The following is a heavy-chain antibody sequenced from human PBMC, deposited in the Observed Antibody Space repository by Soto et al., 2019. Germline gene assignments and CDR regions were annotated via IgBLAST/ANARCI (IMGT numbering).Heavy chain of an antibody. CDR2: ISGSGGST. Sequence: PRGSLRLSCSASGFTFSSYAMHWVRQAPGKGLEWVSAISGSGGSTYYADSVKGRFTISRDNSKNTLYLQMNSLRAEDTAVYYCAKDLKKAAAASPLLFGYWGQGTLVTVSS. CDR3: AKDLKKAAAASPLLFGY. D-gene: IGHD6-13*01. V-gene: IGHV3-23*01. J-gene: IGHJ4*02. CDR1: GFTFSSYA.